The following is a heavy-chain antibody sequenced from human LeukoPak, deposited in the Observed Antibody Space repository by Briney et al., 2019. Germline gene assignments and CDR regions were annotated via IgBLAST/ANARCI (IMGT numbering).Heavy chain of an antibody. V-gene: IGHV3-21*01. Sequence: PGGCLRLSCVVSGFDFNYYDINWVRPAPGKGLEWVSSISSRSSYIYFADSAEGGFTISRDNANGSVFLHMTSLRREDTAVYYCERRGGMSSGRSFDHWGQGTLVTVSS. CDR2: ISSRSSYI. J-gene: IGHJ5*02. CDR1: GFDFNYYD. CDR3: ERRGGMSSGRSFDH. D-gene: IGHD3-16*01.